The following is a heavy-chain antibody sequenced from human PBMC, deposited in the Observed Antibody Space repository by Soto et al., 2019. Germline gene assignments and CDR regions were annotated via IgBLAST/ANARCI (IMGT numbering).Heavy chain of an antibody. CDR1: GGTFSSYA. CDR3: ASSRYYYGSGSYYNGRGVYGMDV. Sequence: SVKVSCKASGGTFSSYAISWVRQAPGHGLEWMGGIIPIFGTANYAQKFQGRVTITADESTSTAYMELSSLRSEDTAVYYCASSRYYYGSGSYYNGRGVYGMDVWG. V-gene: IGHV1-69*13. CDR2: IIPIFGTA. D-gene: IGHD3-10*01. J-gene: IGHJ6*02.